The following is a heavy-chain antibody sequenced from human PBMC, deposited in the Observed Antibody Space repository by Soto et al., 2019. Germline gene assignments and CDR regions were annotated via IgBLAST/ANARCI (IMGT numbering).Heavy chain of an antibody. D-gene: IGHD3-22*01. CDR3: ARDLLYYDSSGYRDSPYYYGMDV. CDR2: INHSGST. CDR1: GGSFSGYY. J-gene: IGHJ6*02. Sequence: SETLSLTCAVYGGSFSGYYWNWIRQPPGKGLEWIGEINHSGSTNYNPSLKSRVTISVDTSKNQFSLKLSSVTAADTAVYYCARDLLYYDSSGYRDSPYYYGMDVWGQRTTVTVSS. V-gene: IGHV4-34*01.